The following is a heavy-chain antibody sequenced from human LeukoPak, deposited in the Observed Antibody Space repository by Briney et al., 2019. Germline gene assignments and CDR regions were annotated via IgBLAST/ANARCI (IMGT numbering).Heavy chain of an antibody. J-gene: IGHJ4*02. CDR1: GGTFSSYA. Sequence: SVNVSCKASGGTFSSYAISWVRQAPGQGLEWMGGIIPIFGTANYAQKFQGRVTITADESTSTAYMELSSLRSEDTAVYYCARDPGSSWYLFDYWGQGTLVTVSS. V-gene: IGHV1-69*13. CDR2: IIPIFGTA. CDR3: ARDPGSSWYLFDY. D-gene: IGHD6-13*01.